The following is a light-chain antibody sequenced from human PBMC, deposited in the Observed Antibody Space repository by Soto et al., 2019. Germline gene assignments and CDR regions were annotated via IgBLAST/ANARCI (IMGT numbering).Light chain of an antibody. CDR2: EVT. CDR1: SSDVGAYIY. CDR3: CSYTSSRTHV. J-gene: IGLJ1*01. Sequence: QSVLTQPASVSGSPGQSITISCTGTSSDVGAYIYVSWYQHHPGKAPKVMIYEVTNRPSGVSDRFSGSKSGNTASLTISGLLAEDEAEYYCCSYTSSRTHVFGTGTKLTVL. V-gene: IGLV2-14*01.